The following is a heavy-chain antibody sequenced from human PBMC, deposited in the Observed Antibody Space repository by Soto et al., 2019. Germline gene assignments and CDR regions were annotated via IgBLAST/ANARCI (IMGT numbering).Heavy chain of an antibody. J-gene: IGHJ6*02. D-gene: IGHD5-12*01. V-gene: IGHV4-59*01. CDR3: ASLSVSGYDYPYYYYYGMDV. CDR2: IYYSGST. CDR1: GGSISSYY. Sequence: PSETLSLTCTVSGGSISSYYWSWIRQPPGKGLEWIGYIYYSGSTNYNPSLKSRVTISVDTSKNQFSLKLSSVTAADTAVYYCASLSVSGYDYPYYYYYGMDVWGQGTTVTVSS.